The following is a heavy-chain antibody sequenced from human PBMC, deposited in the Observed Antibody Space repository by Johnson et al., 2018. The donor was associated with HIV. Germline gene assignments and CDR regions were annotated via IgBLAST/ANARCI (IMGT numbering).Heavy chain of an antibody. CDR3: ASLGGLGGFDV. Sequence: VQLVEFGGGLVQPGGSLRLSCAASGFTFSSYWMSWVRQAPGKGLEWVANIKQDGSEKYYVDSVKGRFTISRDNAKNSLYLQMNSLTPEDTAVYYCASLGGLGGFDVWGQGTMVTVSS. V-gene: IGHV3-7*01. CDR1: GFTFSSYW. J-gene: IGHJ3*01. CDR2: IKQDGSEK. D-gene: IGHD1-26*01.